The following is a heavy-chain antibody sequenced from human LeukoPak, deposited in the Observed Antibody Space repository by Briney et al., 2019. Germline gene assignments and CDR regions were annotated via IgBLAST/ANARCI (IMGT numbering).Heavy chain of an antibody. D-gene: IGHD3-22*01. V-gene: IGHV4-31*03. CDR3: ARQVPYYYDSSAFDY. Sequence: SQTLSLTCTVSGGSVRRGGYFWSWIRQHPGKGLEWIGYIYYTGSTYYNPSLKSRVTISVDTSKNQFSLKLSSVTAADTAVYYCARQVPYYYDSSAFDYWGQGTLVTVSS. J-gene: IGHJ4*02. CDR2: IYYTGST. CDR1: GGSVRRGGYF.